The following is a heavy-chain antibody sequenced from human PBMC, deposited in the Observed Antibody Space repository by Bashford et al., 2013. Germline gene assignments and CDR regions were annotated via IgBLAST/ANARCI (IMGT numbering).Heavy chain of an antibody. Sequence: VRQAPGKGLEWVSGTSASGDRTILCRLREGRFTISRDNAKDSLYLQMDSLRAEDTAVYYCARGLLSIAAAGTSVGYFDYWGQGTLVTVSS. CDR2: TSASGDRT. D-gene: IGHD6-13*01. J-gene: IGHJ4*02. V-gene: IGHV3-21*01. CDR3: ARGLLSIAAAGTSVGYFDY.